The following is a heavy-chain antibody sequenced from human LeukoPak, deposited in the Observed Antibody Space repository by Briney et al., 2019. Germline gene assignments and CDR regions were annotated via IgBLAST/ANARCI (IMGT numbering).Heavy chain of an antibody. J-gene: IGHJ6*02. V-gene: IGHV4-61*01. CDR3: ARDRYFPVGDYYGMDV. Sequence: PSETLSLTCAVSGGSVSSGNSYWSWVRQPPGTGLEWLGYIYYSGSTNYNPSLKSRVTISVDASENQFSLKLNSVTAADTAVYYCARDRYFPVGDYYGMDVWGQGTTVTVSS. CDR2: IYYSGST. D-gene: IGHD2-21*01. CDR1: GGSVSSGNSY.